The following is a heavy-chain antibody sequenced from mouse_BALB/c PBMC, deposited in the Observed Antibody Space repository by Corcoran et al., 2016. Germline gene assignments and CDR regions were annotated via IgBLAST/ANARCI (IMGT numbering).Heavy chain of an antibody. CDR2: INPYNGGT. CDR1: GYSFTDYT. V-gene: IGHV1-26*01. J-gene: IGHJ1*01. D-gene: IGHD1-1*01. CDR3: ARVGSITTVVARKWYSDV. Sequence: EVQLQQSGPELEKPGASMKISCKASGYSFTDYTMNWVKQSHGKNLEGIGLINPYNGGTSYNQKFKGKGTLTVDKSSSTDYMEVLSLTSEDSAVYYCARVGSITTVVARKWYSDVWGAGTTVTVSS.